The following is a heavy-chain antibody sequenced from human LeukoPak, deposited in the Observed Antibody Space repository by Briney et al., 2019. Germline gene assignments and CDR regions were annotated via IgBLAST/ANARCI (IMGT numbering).Heavy chain of an antibody. CDR2: IYSGGST. V-gene: IGHV3-53*01. CDR1: GFTVSSNY. CDR3: ARSDSSGWLNSDY. D-gene: IGHD6-19*01. J-gene: IGHJ4*02. Sequence: GALRLSCAASGFTVSSNYMSWVRQAPGKGLEWVSVIYSGGSTYYADSVKGRFTISRDNSKNTLYLQMNSLRAEDTAVYYCARSDSSGWLNSDYWGQGTLVTVSS.